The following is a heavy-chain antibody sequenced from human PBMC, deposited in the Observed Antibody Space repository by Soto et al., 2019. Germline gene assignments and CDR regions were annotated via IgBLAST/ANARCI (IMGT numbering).Heavy chain of an antibody. D-gene: IGHD2-15*01. CDR2: ISGSGGST. CDR3: AKVPGGDCTGGRCSIDY. CDR1: GFTFSNYA. J-gene: IGHJ4*02. Sequence: EVQLLESGRGLVQPGGSLRLSCAASGFTFSNYAMSWVRQAPGKGLEWVSAISGSGGSTYYADSVKGRFTMSRDNSKSTLYLQINSLRAEDTAVYYCAKVPGGDCTGGRCSIDYWGQGTLVTVSS. V-gene: IGHV3-23*01.